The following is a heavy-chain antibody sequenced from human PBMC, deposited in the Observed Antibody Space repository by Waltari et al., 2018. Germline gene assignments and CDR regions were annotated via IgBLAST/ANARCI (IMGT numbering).Heavy chain of an antibody. J-gene: IGHJ3*02. CDR3: ASRLRSTDAFDI. D-gene: IGHD5-12*01. CDR2: IIPIFGTA. V-gene: IGHV1-69*08. Sequence: QVQLVQSGAEVKKPGSSVKVSCKASGGTFSSYAISWVRQAPGQGLGWMGRIIPIFGTANYAQKFQGRVTITADKSTSTAYMELSSLRSEDTAVYYCASRLRSTDAFDIWGQGTMVTVSS. CDR1: GGTFSSYA.